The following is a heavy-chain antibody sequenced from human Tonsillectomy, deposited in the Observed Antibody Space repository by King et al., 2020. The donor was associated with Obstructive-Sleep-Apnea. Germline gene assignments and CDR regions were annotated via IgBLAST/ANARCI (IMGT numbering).Heavy chain of an antibody. D-gene: IGHD1-1*01. J-gene: IGHJ3*01. CDR3: AALGPIVHRAAFDV. V-gene: IGHV3-48*04. CDR1: RFTFSTYS. Sequence: VQLVESGGGLVQSGGSLRLSCVASRFTFSTYSINWVRQAPGKGLEWVSYISSSSSTIYYAESVKGRFTISRDNAKNSLYLQMNSLRAEDTPVYYCAALGPIVHRAAFDVWGQRTIVTVSS. CDR2: ISSSSSTI.